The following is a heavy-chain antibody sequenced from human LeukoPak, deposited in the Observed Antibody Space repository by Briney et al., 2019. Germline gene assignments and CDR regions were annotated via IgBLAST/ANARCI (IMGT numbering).Heavy chain of an antibody. CDR2: ISSSGSTI. V-gene: IGHV3-48*03. CDR3: ARVAPNYDILTGYFDY. D-gene: IGHD3-9*01. CDR1: GFTFSSYE. Sequence: GGSLRLSCAASGFTFSSYEMNWVRQAPGKGLEWVSYISSSGSTIYYADSVKGRFTISRDNAKNPLYLQMNSLRAEDTAVYYCARVAPNYDILTGYFDYWGQGTLVTVSS. J-gene: IGHJ4*02.